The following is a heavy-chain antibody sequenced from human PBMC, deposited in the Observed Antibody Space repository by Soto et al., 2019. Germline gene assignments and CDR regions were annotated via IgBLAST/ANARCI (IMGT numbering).Heavy chain of an antibody. CDR2: IYPGDSDT. V-gene: IGHV5-51*01. CDR3: ARHFPPEMATIKAAYYYYGMDV. D-gene: IGHD5-12*01. J-gene: IGHJ6*02. Sequence: PGESLKISCKGSGYSFTSYWIGWVRQMPGKGLEWMGIIYPGDSDTRYSPSFQGQVTISADKSISTAYLQWSSLKASDTAMYYCARHFPPEMATIKAAYYYYGMDVWGQGTTVTVSS. CDR1: GYSFTSYW.